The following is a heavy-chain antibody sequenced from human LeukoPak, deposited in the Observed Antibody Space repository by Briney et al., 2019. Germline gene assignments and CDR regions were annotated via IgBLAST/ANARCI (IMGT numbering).Heavy chain of an antibody. CDR2: INPNSGGT. CDR3: ARAVAGYLKPFDY. D-gene: IGHD6-19*01. J-gene: IGHJ4*02. Sequence: GASVKVSCKASGYTFTGYYMHWVRQGPGQGLEWMGWINPNSGGTNYAQKFQGRVTMTRDTSISTAYMELSRLRSDDTAVYYCARAVAGYLKPFDYWGQGTLVTVSS. V-gene: IGHV1-2*02. CDR1: GYTFTGYY.